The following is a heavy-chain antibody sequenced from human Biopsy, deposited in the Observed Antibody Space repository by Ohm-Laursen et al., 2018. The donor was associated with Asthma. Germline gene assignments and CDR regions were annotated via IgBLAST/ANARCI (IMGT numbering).Heavy chain of an antibody. V-gene: IGHV4-31*02. Sequence: TLSLTWTVSYGSITRGAYYWTWLRQHPEKVLEWVGCINYSGYTYYNPSLKSRVSISIDTSKNQFSLKLSTVTAADTAVYYCARAQDYYDSRGYYRSFAYWGQGTLVTVSS. CDR3: ARAQDYYDSRGYYRSFAY. CDR2: INYSGYT. D-gene: IGHD3-22*01. CDR1: YGSITRGAYY. J-gene: IGHJ4*02.